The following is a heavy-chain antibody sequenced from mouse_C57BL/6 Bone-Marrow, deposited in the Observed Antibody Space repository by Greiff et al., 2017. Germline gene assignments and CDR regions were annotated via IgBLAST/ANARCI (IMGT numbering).Heavy chain of an antibody. V-gene: IGHV14-4*01. CDR1: GFNIKDYY. CDR2: IDPENGDT. D-gene: IGHD6-1*01. Sequence: VQLQQSGAELVRPGASVKLSCTASGFNIKDYYMHWVKQRPEQGLEWIGWIDPENGDTVYASKFQGKATITVDTSSNTAYLQLSSLTSEDTAVYYCTPLLDYWGQGTSVTVSS. CDR3: TPLLDY. J-gene: IGHJ4*01.